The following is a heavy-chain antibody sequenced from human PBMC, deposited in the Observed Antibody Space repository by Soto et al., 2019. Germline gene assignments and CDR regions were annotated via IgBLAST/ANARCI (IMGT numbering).Heavy chain of an antibody. J-gene: IGHJ4*02. CDR2: IYPSVSS. D-gene: IGHD1-1*01. Sequence: SETLSLTCSVSGFAISRGYYWSWVRQPPGKGLEWIGSIYPSVSSYHNPSLATRLRLSIDTSKNQFTLNLTSVTAADTALYFCARERVGTTFFDNWGQGIQVTVSS. V-gene: IGHV4-38-2*02. CDR3: ARERVGTTFFDN. CDR1: GFAISRGYY.